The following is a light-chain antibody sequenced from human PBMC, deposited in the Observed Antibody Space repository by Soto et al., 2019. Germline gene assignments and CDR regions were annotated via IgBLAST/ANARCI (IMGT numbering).Light chain of an antibody. CDR1: QSVSTY. V-gene: IGKV3-11*01. Sequence: EIVLTQSPATLSLSPGERATLSCRASQSVSTYLAWYQQKPGQAPRLFIYDASKRATDIPARFSGSGSGADFTLTISSLEPEDFAVYYCQQRSTWPLLTFGGGTKVEI. CDR3: QQRSTWPLLT. J-gene: IGKJ4*01. CDR2: DAS.